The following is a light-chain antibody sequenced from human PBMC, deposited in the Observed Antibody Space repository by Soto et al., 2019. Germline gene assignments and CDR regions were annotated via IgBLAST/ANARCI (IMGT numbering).Light chain of an antibody. CDR3: FSFTTTSTHV. Sequence: QSALTQPASLSRSPRQSSTISFTGTSSDIGAYDYVSWFQQHPGKAPKLMISAVNNRPSGVSNRFSGSKSGNTAYLTISGVQVEDEAEWFCFSFTTTSTHVFGTGTKLAVL. CDR1: SSDIGAYDY. J-gene: IGLJ1*01. V-gene: IGLV2-14*03. CDR2: AVN.